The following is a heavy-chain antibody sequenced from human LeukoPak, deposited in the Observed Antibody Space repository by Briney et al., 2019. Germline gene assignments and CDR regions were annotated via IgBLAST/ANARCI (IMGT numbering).Heavy chain of an antibody. CDR1: GFTFSSFG. CDR2: ISSGTTYI. J-gene: IGHJ6*02. D-gene: IGHD2-15*01. CDR3: ARSSDRYGMDV. V-gene: IGHV3-21*01. Sequence: PGGSLRLSCAASGFTFSSFGMNWVRQAPGKGLEWVSSISSGTTYIYYAVSVKGRFTISRDNAKNSLYLQMNSLRAEDTAVYFCARSSDRYGMDVWGQGTTVTVSS.